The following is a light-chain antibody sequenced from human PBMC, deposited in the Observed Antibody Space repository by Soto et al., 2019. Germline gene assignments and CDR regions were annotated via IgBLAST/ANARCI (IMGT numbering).Light chain of an antibody. CDR1: QSISSS. V-gene: IGKV1-5*01. CDR2: DAS. J-gene: IGKJ2*01. Sequence: IQMTQSPSTVSASVGDRVTITCRASQSISSSLAWYQQKPGKAPKVLIYDASSLDSGVPSRFSGSGYGTEFTHTVSSLQPGDFATYSCQQYESYPYSFGQGTKLEIK. CDR3: QQYESYPYS.